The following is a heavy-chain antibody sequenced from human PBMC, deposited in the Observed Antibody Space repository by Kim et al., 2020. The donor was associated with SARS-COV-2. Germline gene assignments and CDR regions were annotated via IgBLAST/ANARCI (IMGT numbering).Heavy chain of an antibody. Sequence: SETLSLTCAVYGGSFSGYYWSWIRQPPGKGLEWIGEINHSGSTNYNPYLKSLVTISVDTYKNQFSLKLSSVTAADTAVYYCAKRYYYYGMDVWGQGTTVT. CDR2: INHSGST. J-gene: IGHJ6*02. V-gene: IGHV4-34*01. CDR3: AKRYYYYGMDV. CDR1: GGSFSGYY.